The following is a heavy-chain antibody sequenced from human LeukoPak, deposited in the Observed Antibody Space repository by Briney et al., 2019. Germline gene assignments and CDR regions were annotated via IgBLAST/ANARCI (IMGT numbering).Heavy chain of an antibody. D-gene: IGHD3-16*02. V-gene: IGHV4-39*01. Sequence: SETLSLTCTVSGGSISSSDYYWGWIRQPPGKGLEWIGSFDHTGTTYNSPSLKSRATTSVDTSKNQFALRLSSVTAADTAVYYCARWVDLSVYWGQGTLVTVSS. J-gene: IGHJ4*02. CDR3: ARWVDLSVY. CDR2: FDHTGTT. CDR1: GGSISSSDYY.